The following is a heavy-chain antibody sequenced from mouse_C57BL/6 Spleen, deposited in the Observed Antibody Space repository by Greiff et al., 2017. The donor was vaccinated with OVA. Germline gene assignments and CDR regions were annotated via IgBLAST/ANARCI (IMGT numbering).Heavy chain of an antibody. Sequence: QVQLKESGPELVKPGASVKISCKASGYAFSSSWMNWVKQRPGQGLEWIGRIYPGDGDTNYNEKFKGKATLTADKSSSTAYMQLSSLTSEDSAVYFGARKVVATDYFDYWGQGTTLTVSS. J-gene: IGHJ2*01. CDR2: IYPGDGDT. D-gene: IGHD1-1*01. CDR3: ARKVVATDYFDY. CDR1: GYAFSSSW. V-gene: IGHV1-82*01.